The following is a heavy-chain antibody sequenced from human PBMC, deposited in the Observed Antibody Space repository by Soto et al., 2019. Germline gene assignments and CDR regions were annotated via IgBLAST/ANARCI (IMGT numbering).Heavy chain of an antibody. CDR3: ARQQLVGYYYYGMDV. V-gene: IGHV4-39*01. Sequence: SETLSLTCTVSSGSISSSNYYWGWTRQPPGKGLEWIGSIYYSGRTYYNPSLKSRVTISVDTSKNQFSLKLSSVTAADTAVYYCARQQLVGYYYYGMDVWGQGTTVTVSS. CDR1: SGSISSSNYY. D-gene: IGHD6-13*01. CDR2: IYYSGRT. J-gene: IGHJ6*02.